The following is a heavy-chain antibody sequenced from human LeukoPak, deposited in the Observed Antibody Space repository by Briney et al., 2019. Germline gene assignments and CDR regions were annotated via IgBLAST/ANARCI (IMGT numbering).Heavy chain of an antibody. CDR1: GYTSTSYG. CDR3: ASSSTSGWEFDY. V-gene: IGHV1-18*01. Sequence: ASVKVSCKASGYTSTSYGISWVRQAPGQGLEWMGWISAYNGNTNYAQKVHGRVTMTRDTSTSTAYMELRSLRSDDTAVYYCASSSTSGWEFDYWGQGTLVTVSS. D-gene: IGHD6-19*01. J-gene: IGHJ4*02. CDR2: ISAYNGNT.